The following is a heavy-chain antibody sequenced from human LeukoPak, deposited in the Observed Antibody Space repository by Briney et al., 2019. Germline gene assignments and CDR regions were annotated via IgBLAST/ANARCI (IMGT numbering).Heavy chain of an antibody. CDR3: AKDREYCSSTSCYLDAFDI. Sequence: GGSLRLSCAASGFTVSSNYMSWVRQAPGKGLEWVSVIYSGGSTYYADSVKGRFTISRDNSKNTLYLQMNSLRAEDTAVYYCAKDREYCSSTSCYLDAFDIWGQGTMVTVSS. J-gene: IGHJ3*02. CDR1: GFTVSSNY. V-gene: IGHV3-66*01. CDR2: IYSGGST. D-gene: IGHD2-2*01.